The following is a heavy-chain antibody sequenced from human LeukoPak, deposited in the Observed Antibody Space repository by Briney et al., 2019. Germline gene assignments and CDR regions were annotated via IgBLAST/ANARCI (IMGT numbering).Heavy chain of an antibody. Sequence: PGGSLRLSCAASGFTFSSYGMHWVRQAPGKGLDWVAVISYDGSNKYYADSVKGRFTISSDNSKNTLYLQMNSLRAEDTAVYYCAKDSSGSYAFDYWGQGTLVTVSS. V-gene: IGHV3-30*18. J-gene: IGHJ4*02. CDR3: AKDSSGSYAFDY. CDR1: GFTFSSYG. CDR2: ISYDGSNK. D-gene: IGHD1-26*01.